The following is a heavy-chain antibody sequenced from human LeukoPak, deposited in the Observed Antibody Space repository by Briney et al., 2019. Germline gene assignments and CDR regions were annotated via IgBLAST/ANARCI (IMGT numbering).Heavy chain of an antibody. CDR2: IYYSGST. CDR1: GGSISSSSYY. D-gene: IGHD6-6*01. J-gene: IGHJ4*02. CDR3: ARLRGSSDFDY. V-gene: IGHV4-39*01. Sequence: SESLSLTCTVSGGSISSSSYYWGWIRQPPGKGLEWIGSIYYSGSTYYTPSLKSRVTISVDTSKNQFSLKLSSVTAADTAVYYCARLRGSSDFDYWGQGTLVTVSS.